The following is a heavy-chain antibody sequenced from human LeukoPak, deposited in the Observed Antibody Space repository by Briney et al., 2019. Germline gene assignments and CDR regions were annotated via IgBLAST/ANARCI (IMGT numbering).Heavy chain of an antibody. CDR3: AKGDDFWSGLSDFDY. J-gene: IGHJ4*02. D-gene: IGHD3-3*01. CDR2: ISGSGGST. CDR1: GFTFSSYA. Sequence: GGSLRLSCAASGFTFSSYAMSWVRQAPGKGLEWVSAISGSGGSTYYADSVKGRFTMSRDNSKNTLYLQMNSLRAEDTAVYYCAKGDDFWSGLSDFDYWGQGTLVTVSS. V-gene: IGHV3-23*01.